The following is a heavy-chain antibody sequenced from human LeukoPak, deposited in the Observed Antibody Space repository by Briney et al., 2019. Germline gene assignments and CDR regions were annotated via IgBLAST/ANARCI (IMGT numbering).Heavy chain of an antibody. V-gene: IGHV3-7*01. D-gene: IGHD6-13*01. Sequence: GGSLRLSCAVSGFTFTSYWLNWVRQAPGKGLEWVASIRQDGGEKSYVDSVKGRFTISRDNTKDSLYLQMSSLRAEDTAVYYCARDGTAPGLYFDLWGQGTLVTVSS. CDR1: GFTFTSYW. CDR3: ARDGTAPGLYFDL. J-gene: IGHJ4*01. CDR2: IRQDGGEK.